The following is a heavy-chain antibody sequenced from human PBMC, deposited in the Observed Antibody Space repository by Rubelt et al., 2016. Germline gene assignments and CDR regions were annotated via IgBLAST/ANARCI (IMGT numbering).Heavy chain of an antibody. CDR3: ARGRTKGY. V-gene: IGHV4-34*01. CDR1: GGSFSGYY. CDR2: INHSGST. J-gene: IGHJ4*02. Sequence: QVQLQQWGAGLLKPSETLSLTCAVYGGSFSGYYWSWIRQPPGKGLEWIGEINHSGSTNYNPSLKSRVTISVDTSKNQFPLKLGSGTAADTAVYYCARGRTKGYWGQGTLVTVSS. D-gene: IGHD2-8*01.